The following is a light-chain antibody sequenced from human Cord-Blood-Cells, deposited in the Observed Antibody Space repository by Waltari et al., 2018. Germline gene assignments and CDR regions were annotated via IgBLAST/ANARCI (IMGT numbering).Light chain of an antibody. CDR2: DVS. Sequence: QSALTQPASVSGSPGQSITIPCTGTSSDVCGYNYFSWYQQHPGKAPKLMIYDVSNRTSSGSKIFSGSKSEHKASLTISGLEAEDEDDYYCSSYTSSSTWVFGGVTKLTVL. CDR1: SSDVCGYNY. V-gene: IGLV2-14*03. CDR3: SSYTSSSTWV. J-gene: IGLJ3*02.